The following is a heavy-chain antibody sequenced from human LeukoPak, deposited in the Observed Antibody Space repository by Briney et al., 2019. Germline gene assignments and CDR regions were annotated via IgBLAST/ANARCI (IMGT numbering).Heavy chain of an antibody. CDR1: GYTLTELS. V-gene: IGHV1-24*01. J-gene: IGHJ6*03. CDR3: ATHGSSGHNYYYYYMDV. Sequence: GASVKVSCKVSGYTLTELSMHWVRQAPGKGLEWMGGFDPEDGETIYAQKFQGRVTMTEDTSTDTAYMELSSLRSEDTAVYYCATHGSSGHNYYYYYMDVWGKGTTVTVSS. D-gene: IGHD6-6*01. CDR2: FDPEDGET.